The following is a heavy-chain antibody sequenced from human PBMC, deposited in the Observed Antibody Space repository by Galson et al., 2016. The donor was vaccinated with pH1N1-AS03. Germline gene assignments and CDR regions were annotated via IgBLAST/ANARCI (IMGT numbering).Heavy chain of an antibody. CDR1: EFIFGDFW. J-gene: IGHJ3*02. Sequence: SLRLSCAASEFIFGDFWMAWVRQAPGKGPEWVANINQDGVKKHYVDSVEGRFTVSRDNAKNSLYLQMNSLRVEDTALYFCVRDYSPGSRNDGWYYAFDIWGRGTLVTVSS. D-gene: IGHD1-1*01. CDR2: INQDGVKK. V-gene: IGHV3-7*01. CDR3: VRDYSPGSRNDGWYYAFDI.